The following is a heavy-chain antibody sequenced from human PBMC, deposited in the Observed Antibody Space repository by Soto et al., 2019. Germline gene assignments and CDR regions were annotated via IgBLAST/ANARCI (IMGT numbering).Heavy chain of an antibody. V-gene: IGHV5-51*01. Sequence: GESLKISCKDYGYDFSNFWIGWVRQVSGKGLEWMGIIHPSDSDVQYSPSFQGQVTISVDKSVTTAYLQWSNLQASDSAMYYCVRRHYSGSGPNDSWGQGTRVTVSS. D-gene: IGHD3-10*01. J-gene: IGHJ4*02. CDR2: IHPSDSDV. CDR3: VRRHYSGSGPNDS. CDR1: GYDFSNFW.